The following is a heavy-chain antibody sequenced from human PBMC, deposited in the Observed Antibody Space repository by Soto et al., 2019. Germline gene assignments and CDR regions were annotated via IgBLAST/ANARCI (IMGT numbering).Heavy chain of an antibody. CDR3: ARSSVTTVTHDAFDI. J-gene: IGHJ3*02. CDR2: ISAYNGNT. Sequence: ASVKVSCKASGYTFTSYCISWVRQAPGQGLEWMGWISAYNGNTNYAQKLQGRVTMTTDTSTSTAYMELRSLRSDDTAVYYCARSSVTTVTHDAFDIWGQGTMVTVSS. D-gene: IGHD4-17*01. CDR1: GYTFTSYC. V-gene: IGHV1-18*01.